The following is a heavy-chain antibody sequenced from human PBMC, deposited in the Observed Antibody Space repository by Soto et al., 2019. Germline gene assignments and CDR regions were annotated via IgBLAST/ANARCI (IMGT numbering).Heavy chain of an antibody. CDR2: SGTT. CDR3: ATYGGDTGRFDF. D-gene: IGHD4-17*01. Sequence: QLQLQESGPGLVKPSETLSLTCTVSGGSISSSRYYWGWIRQPPGKGLEWIGSGTTYYKPSLRSRVTISVDTSKEQFSLKLSSVTAADTAVYYCATYGGDTGRFDFWGQGTLVTVSS. J-gene: IGHJ4*02. V-gene: IGHV4-39*01. CDR1: GGSISSSRYY.